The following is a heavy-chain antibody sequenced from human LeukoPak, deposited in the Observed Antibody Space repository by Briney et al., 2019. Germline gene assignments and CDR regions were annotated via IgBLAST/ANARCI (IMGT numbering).Heavy chain of an antibody. Sequence: GGSLRLSCAVSGITLSNYGMSWVRQAPGKGLEWVSSISSSSSYIYYADSVKGRFTISRDNAKNSLYLQMNSLRAEDTAVYYCVRDLIAAVGTDDWGQGTLVTVSS. V-gene: IGHV3-21*01. J-gene: IGHJ4*02. CDR1: GITLSNYG. CDR3: VRDLIAAVGTDD. CDR2: ISSSSSYI. D-gene: IGHD6-13*01.